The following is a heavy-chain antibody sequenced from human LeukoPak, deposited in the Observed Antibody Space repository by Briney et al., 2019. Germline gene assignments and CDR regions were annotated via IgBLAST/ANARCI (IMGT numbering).Heavy chain of an antibody. CDR1: GGSVSSGSYY. V-gene: IGHV4-61*01. Sequence: SETLSLTCSVSGGSVSSGSYYWSWIRQSPGRGLEWVGYMYYSGSTNYSPSLKSRVTISRDTSKNQFSLRLSSVTAADTAIYYCARGSYSGSWYFDYWRQRTKLTVSS. CDR3: ARGSYSGSWYFDY. CDR2: MYYSGST. D-gene: IGHD1-26*01. J-gene: IGHJ4*02.